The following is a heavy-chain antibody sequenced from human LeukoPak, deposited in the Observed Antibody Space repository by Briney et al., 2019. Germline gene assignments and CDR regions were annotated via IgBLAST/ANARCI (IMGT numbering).Heavy chain of an antibody. V-gene: IGHV3-21*01. Sequence: GGSLRLSCAASGFTFSSYSMNWVRQAPGKGLGWVSSISSSSSYIYYADSVKGRFTISRDNAKNSLYLQMNSLKAEDTAVYYCARGGVYSQGFDYWGQGTLVTVSS. J-gene: IGHJ4*02. CDR1: GFTFSSYS. CDR3: ARGGVYSQGFDY. CDR2: ISSSSSYI. D-gene: IGHD5/OR15-5a*01.